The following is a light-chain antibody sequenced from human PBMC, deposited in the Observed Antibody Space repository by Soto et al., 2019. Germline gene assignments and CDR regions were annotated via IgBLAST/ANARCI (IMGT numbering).Light chain of an antibody. Sequence: QSALTQPPSASGSPGQSVTISCTGTSSDVGGFNYVSWYQHHAGKAPKLMIYEVTKRPSGVPDPFSGSKSGNTASLTVSGLQAEDEADYYCSSFAGSNNVVFGGGTKETVL. CDR1: SSDVGGFNY. CDR2: EVT. CDR3: SSFAGSNNVV. V-gene: IGLV2-8*01. J-gene: IGLJ2*01.